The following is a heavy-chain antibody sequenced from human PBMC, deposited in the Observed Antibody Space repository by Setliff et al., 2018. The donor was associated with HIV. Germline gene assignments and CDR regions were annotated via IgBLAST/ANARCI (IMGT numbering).Heavy chain of an antibody. CDR1: GYSFTDYY. D-gene: IGHD2-15*01. V-gene: IGHV1-2*02. Sequence: ASVKVSCKASGYSFTDYYIHWVRQALGQGLEWMGCINPNSGDTNSAQNFQGRVTMNRDTSISTAYMELSRLRSDDTAVYYCARGGDIVVVVPAGYFYMDVWGKGTTVTVSS. CDR3: ARGGDIVVVVPAGYFYMDV. CDR2: INPNSGDT. J-gene: IGHJ6*03.